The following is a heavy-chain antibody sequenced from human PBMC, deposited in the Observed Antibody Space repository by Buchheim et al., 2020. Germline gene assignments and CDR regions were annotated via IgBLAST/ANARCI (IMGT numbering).Heavy chain of an antibody. CDR1: GFIFSSYG. D-gene: IGHD6-19*01. Sequence: QVQLVESGGGVVQPGRSLRLSCAASGFIFSSYGMHWVRQAPGKGLEWVAVISYDGSIKYYADSVKGRFTISRDNSKNTLYLQMNSLGAEDTAVYYCAKEHYSEWLVRNYFDYWGQGTL. CDR2: ISYDGSIK. CDR3: AKEHYSEWLVRNYFDY. J-gene: IGHJ4*02. V-gene: IGHV3-30*18.